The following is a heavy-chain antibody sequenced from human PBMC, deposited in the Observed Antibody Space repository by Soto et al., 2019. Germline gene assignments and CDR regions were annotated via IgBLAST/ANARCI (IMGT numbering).Heavy chain of an antibody. Sequence: SETLSLTCAVSSGSISSSNWWSWVRQPPGKGLEWIGEIYHSGSTNYNPSLKSRVTISVDKSKNQFSLKMSSVTAADTAVYYCARVVYNILTSYAGHFDYWGQGTLVTVSS. CDR2: IYHSGST. D-gene: IGHD3-9*01. V-gene: IGHV4-4*02. CDR3: ARVVYNILTSYAGHFDY. J-gene: IGHJ4*02. CDR1: SGSISSSNW.